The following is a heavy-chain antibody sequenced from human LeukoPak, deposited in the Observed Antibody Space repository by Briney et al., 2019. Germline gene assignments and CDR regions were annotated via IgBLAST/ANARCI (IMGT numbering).Heavy chain of an antibody. CDR2: IYYSGST. J-gene: IGHJ3*02. CDR1: GGSISSSSYY. V-gene: IGHV4-39*07. CDR3: ARELSSRCSGGSCYSDDAFDI. Sequence: PSETLSLTCTVSGGSISSSSYYWGWIRQPPGKGLEWIGSIYYSGSTYYNPSLKSRVTISVDTSKNQFSLKLSSVTAADTAVYYCARELSSRCSGGSCYSDDAFDIWGQGTMVTVSS. D-gene: IGHD2-15*01.